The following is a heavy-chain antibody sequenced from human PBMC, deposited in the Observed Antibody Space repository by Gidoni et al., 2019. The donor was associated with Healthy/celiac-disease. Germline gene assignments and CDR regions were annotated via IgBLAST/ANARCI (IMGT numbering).Heavy chain of an antibody. Sequence: EVQLVESGGGLVQPGRSLRLSCAASGFTFDDYAMHWVRQAPGKGLEWVSGISWNSGSIGYADSVKGRFTISRDNAKNSLYLQMNSLRAEDTALYYCAKEDLSGSYFYDYWGQGTLVTVSS. CDR3: AKEDLSGSYFYDY. J-gene: IGHJ4*02. CDR2: ISWNSGSI. D-gene: IGHD1-26*01. V-gene: IGHV3-9*01. CDR1: GFTFDDYA.